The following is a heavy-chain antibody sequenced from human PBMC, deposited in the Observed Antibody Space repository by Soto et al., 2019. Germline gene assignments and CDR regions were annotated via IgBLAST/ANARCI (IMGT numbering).Heavy chain of an antibody. J-gene: IGHJ4*02. CDR1: GFTFSSYG. V-gene: IGHV3-30*18. D-gene: IGHD2-2*01. Sequence: QVQLVESGGGVVQPGRSLRLSCAASGFTFSSYGMHWVRQAPGKGLEWVAVISYDGSNKYYADSVKGRFTISRDNSKNTLYLQMNSLRAEETAIYFCAKERIEQYQVLPFFDYWGQGTLVTVSS. CDR3: AKERIEQYQVLPFFDY. CDR2: ISYDGSNK.